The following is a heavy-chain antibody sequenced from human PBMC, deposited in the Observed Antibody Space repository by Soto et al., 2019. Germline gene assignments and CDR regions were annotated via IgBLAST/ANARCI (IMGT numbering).Heavy chain of an antibody. D-gene: IGHD3-10*01. Sequence: QVQLVQSGAEVKKPGASVKVSCKASGYTFTSYGISLVRQDPGQGLEWMGWISAYNGNTNYAQKLQGRVTMTTDTSTSTAYMELRSLRSDDTAVYYCARVYRITMVRGELSEYWGQGTLVTVSS. CDR1: GYTFTSYG. V-gene: IGHV1-18*01. CDR3: ARVYRITMVRGELSEY. J-gene: IGHJ4*02. CDR2: ISAYNGNT.